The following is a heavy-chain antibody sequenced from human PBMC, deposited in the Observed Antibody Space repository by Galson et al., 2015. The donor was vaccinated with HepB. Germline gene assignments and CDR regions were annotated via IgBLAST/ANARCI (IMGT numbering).Heavy chain of an antibody. Sequence: SVKVSCKASGYTFTRDHVHWVRRAPGQGLEWMGIINPRGGSTNHAQKFQGRVSMTRDTSTNTLYLQLNSLNSEDTAVYYCARVMASSDLAVAGYDYWGQGTLVTVSS. V-gene: IGHV1-46*01. D-gene: IGHD6-19*01. CDR1: GYTFTRDH. J-gene: IGHJ4*02. CDR3: ARVMASSDLAVAGYDY. CDR2: INPRGGST.